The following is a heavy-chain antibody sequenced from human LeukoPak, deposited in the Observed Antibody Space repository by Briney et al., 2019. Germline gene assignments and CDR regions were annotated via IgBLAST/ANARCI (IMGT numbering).Heavy chain of an antibody. Sequence: GGSLRLSCAASGFTFSYYSMNWVRQAPGKGLEWVSRINSDGSSTSYADSAKGRFTISRDNAKNSLYLQLNSLRVDDTAVYYCARESYSTSRGYYFDSWGQGTLVTVSS. CDR3: ARESYSTSRGYYFDS. CDR2: INSDGSST. J-gene: IGHJ4*02. D-gene: IGHD6-13*01. CDR1: GFTFSYYS. V-gene: IGHV3-74*01.